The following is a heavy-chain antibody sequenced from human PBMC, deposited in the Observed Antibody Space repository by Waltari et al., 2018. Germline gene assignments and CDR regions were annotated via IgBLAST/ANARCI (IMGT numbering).Heavy chain of an antibody. J-gene: IGHJ3*02. CDR3: ARVSRKTTATMVAAFDI. V-gene: IGHV3-20*01. Sequence: EVQLVESGGGVVRPGGSLGLSCAASGFLFTNYGMSWVRQVPGKGLEWVSGIDWNGGRTGYADSVEGRFTISRDNAKDSLLLQMNTLRAEDTALYHCARVSRKTTATMVAAFDIWGQGTMVTVSS. CDR1: GFLFTNYG. D-gene: IGHD4-17*01. CDR2: IDWNGGRT.